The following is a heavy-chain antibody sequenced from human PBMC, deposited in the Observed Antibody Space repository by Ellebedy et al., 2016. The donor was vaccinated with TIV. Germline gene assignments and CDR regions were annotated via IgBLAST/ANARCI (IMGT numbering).Heavy chain of an antibody. Sequence: GESLKISCAASGLTVSTNYMSWVRQAPGKGLELVSVIYRGGNTYYADSVKCRFTISRDNSKNILYLQMNSLRAEDTAVYYCARHNFYDDGGLESWGQGTLVTVSS. CDR3: ARHNFYDDGGLES. D-gene: IGHD4/OR15-4a*01. CDR2: IYRGGNT. J-gene: IGHJ4*02. V-gene: IGHV3-53*01. CDR1: GLTVSTNY.